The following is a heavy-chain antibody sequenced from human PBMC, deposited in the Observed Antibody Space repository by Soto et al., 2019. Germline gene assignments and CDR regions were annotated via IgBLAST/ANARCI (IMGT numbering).Heavy chain of an antibody. J-gene: IGHJ5*02. Sequence: RTSETLSLTCAVYGGSFSGYYWSWIRQPPGKGLEWIGEINHSGSTNYNPSLKSRVTILVDTSKNQFSLKLSSVTAADTAVYYCARGFNGATQVGRYNWFDPWGQGTLVTVSS. CDR3: ARGFNGATQVGRYNWFDP. D-gene: IGHD4-17*01. V-gene: IGHV4-34*01. CDR2: INHSGST. CDR1: GGSFSGYY.